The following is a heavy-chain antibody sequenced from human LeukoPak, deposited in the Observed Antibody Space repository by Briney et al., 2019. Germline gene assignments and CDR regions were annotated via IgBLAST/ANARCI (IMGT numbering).Heavy chain of an antibody. V-gene: IGHV1-2*02. CDR3: ARDRYCSGGICYFTDDY. J-gene: IGHJ4*02. Sequence: ASVKVSCTASGYTFTGYYMRWVRQAPGQGLEWMGWINPNSGGTYSAQKFQGRVTMTRDTSISTVYMELSRLRSDDTAVYYCARDRYCSGGICYFTDDYWGQGTLVTVSS. D-gene: IGHD2-15*01. CDR1: GYTFTGYY. CDR2: INPNSGGT.